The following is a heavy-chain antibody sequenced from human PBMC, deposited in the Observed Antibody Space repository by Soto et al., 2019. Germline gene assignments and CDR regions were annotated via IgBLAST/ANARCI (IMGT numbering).Heavy chain of an antibody. Sequence: ASVKVSCKASGYTFTGNYIHWVQQAPGQGLEWMALINPKNGETNSAQRFKDRVTMTRDTSINTAYMELSGLTSDDTAIYYCARGGDTSIVHPRFDYWGQGALVTVSS. CDR1: GYTFTGNY. J-gene: IGHJ4*02. CDR3: ARGGDTSIVHPRFDY. V-gene: IGHV1-2*02. D-gene: IGHD5-18*01. CDR2: INPKNGET.